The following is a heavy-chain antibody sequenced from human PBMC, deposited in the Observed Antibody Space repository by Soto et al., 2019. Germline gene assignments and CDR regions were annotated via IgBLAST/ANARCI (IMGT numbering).Heavy chain of an antibody. J-gene: IGHJ4*02. D-gene: IGHD6-6*01. V-gene: IGHV1-58*01. CDR3: AADPGINAALNY. Sequence: SVKVSCKASGFTFTSSAVQWVRQARGQRLEWIGWIVVGSGNTNYAQKFQERVTITRDMSTSTAYMELSSLRPEDTAVYYCAADPGINAALNYWGQGTLVTVSA. CDR1: GFTFTSSA. CDR2: IVVGSGNT.